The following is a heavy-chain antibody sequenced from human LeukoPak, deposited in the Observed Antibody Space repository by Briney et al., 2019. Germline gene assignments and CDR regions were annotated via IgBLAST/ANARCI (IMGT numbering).Heavy chain of an antibody. Sequence: GGSLGLSCAASGFTFSSYAMSWVRQAPGKGLEWVSAISGSGGSTYYADSVKGRFTISRDNSKNTLYLQMNSLRAEDTAVYYCAKDVLMYDILTAFDYWGQGTLVTVSS. CDR3: AKDVLMYDILTAFDY. J-gene: IGHJ4*02. D-gene: IGHD3-9*01. CDR1: GFTFSSYA. V-gene: IGHV3-23*01. CDR2: ISGSGGST.